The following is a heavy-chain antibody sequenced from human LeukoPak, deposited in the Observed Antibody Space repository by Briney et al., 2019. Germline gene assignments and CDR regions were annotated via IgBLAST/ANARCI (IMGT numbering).Heavy chain of an antibody. CDR3: ARVPPESFRFDT. J-gene: IGHJ5*02. V-gene: IGHV1-46*01. CDR2: IQPSGNK. Sequence: ASAKVSCKASGYSFTSYYMHWVRQAPGQGPEYMGIIQPSGNKKYDQQFLRKGTMTTDTSTSTVYMELSSLTSEHTAVYYCARVPPESFRFDTWGEGTLVTVSS. D-gene: IGHD2/OR15-2a*01. CDR1: GYSFTSYY.